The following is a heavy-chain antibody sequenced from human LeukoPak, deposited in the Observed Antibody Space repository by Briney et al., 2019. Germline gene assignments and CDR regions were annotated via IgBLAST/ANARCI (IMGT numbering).Heavy chain of an antibody. CDR2: VYYSGTT. Sequence: SETLSLTCSVSGDSISLSFYYWGWLRQPPGKALEWIGSVYYSGTTSYNPSLKSRVTISVDMSKNHFSLRLRSVTAADTAMYYCARGTLYRGWSYYLDFWGQGSQVTVSS. CDR3: ARGTLYRGWSYYLDF. J-gene: IGHJ4*02. D-gene: IGHD6-19*01. V-gene: IGHV4-39*07. CDR1: GDSISLSFYY.